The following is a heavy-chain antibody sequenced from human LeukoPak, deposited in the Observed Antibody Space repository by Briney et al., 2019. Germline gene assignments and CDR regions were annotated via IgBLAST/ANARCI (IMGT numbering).Heavy chain of an antibody. Sequence: SETLSLTCTISGGSTTGYFWSWIRQPPGKGPEWIGYVFYSGGTLYNPSLDSRVTISVDTSKTQFSLELTSVTAADTAVYYCARDSGDYYGSGSPPIHYGMDVWGQGTTVTVSS. D-gene: IGHD3-10*01. CDR3: ARDSGDYYGSGSPPIHYGMDV. CDR2: VFYSGGT. CDR1: GGSTTGYF. V-gene: IGHV4-59*12. J-gene: IGHJ6*02.